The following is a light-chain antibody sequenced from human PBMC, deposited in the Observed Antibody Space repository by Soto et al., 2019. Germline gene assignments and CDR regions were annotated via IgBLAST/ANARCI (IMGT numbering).Light chain of an antibody. V-gene: IGKV3-11*01. Sequence: EIVLTQSPATLSLSPGERATLSCRASQSVSNFLAWYQQKPGQAPRLLIYDASNRATGIPARFSGSGSGTDFTLTISSLEPEDFAVYYCQQLRNWPSFGPGTKVDIK. CDR3: QQLRNWPS. CDR1: QSVSNF. CDR2: DAS. J-gene: IGKJ3*01.